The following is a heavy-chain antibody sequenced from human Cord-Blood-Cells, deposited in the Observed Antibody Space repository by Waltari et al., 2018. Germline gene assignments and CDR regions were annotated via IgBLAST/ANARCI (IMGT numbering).Heavy chain of an antibody. CDR3: AKAPDYDFWSGYYTWFDP. Sequence: EVLVVESGGGLVQPGGSLRLSCAASGFTFGSYAMSWLRQPPAKGLEWVSAISGSGGSTYYADSVKGRFTISRDNSKNTLYLQMNSLRAEDTAVYYCAKAPDYDFWSGYYTWFDPWGQGTLVTVSS. CDR1: GFTFGSYA. V-gene: IGHV3-23*04. CDR2: ISGSGGST. J-gene: IGHJ5*02. D-gene: IGHD3-3*01.